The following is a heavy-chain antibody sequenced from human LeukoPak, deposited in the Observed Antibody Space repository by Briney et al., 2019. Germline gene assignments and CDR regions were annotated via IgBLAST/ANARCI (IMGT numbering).Heavy chain of an antibody. CDR1: GGSFSGYY. V-gene: IGHV4-34*01. D-gene: IGHD5-18*01. Sequence: SETLSLTCAVYGGSFSGYYWSWIRQPPGKGLEWIGEINHSGSTNYNPSLKSRVTISVDTSKNQFSRKLSSVTAADTAVYYCARAGGYSYGLVYYYGMDVWGQGTTVTVSS. CDR2: INHSGST. J-gene: IGHJ6*02. CDR3: ARAGGYSYGLVYYYGMDV.